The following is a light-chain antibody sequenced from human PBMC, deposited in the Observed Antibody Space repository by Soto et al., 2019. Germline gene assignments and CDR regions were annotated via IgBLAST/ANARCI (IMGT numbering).Light chain of an antibody. CDR2: AAY. J-gene: IGKJ2*01. V-gene: IGKV1-39*01. CDR3: QQSYSTPPYT. Sequence: EIPMTQSPSSLSTSVGDRVTITCRASQSINNYLNWYQQKPGKAPKLLIFAAYNLQSGVPSRFSGSGSATDFTLTISSLQPGDFATYYCQQSYSTPPYTFGQGTKLDMK. CDR1: QSINNY.